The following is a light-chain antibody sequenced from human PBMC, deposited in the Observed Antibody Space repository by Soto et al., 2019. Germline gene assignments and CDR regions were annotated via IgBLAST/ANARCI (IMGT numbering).Light chain of an antibody. CDR1: QTIASN. V-gene: IGKV3-15*01. CDR3: QQYHNWPPQYT. J-gene: IGKJ2*01. Sequence: EIVMTQSPASLSVSPGEGATLSCRASQTIASNLAWYQQKPGQAPRLLIHGASTRATGGPARFSGSGSGTDFTLTISSLQSEDFAVYYCQQYHNWPPQYTFGQGTKLQIK. CDR2: GAS.